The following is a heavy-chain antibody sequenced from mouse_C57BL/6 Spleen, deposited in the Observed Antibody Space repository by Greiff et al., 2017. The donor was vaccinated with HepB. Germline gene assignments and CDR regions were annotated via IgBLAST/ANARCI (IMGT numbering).Heavy chain of an antibody. CDR1: GYTFTSYG. CDR3: ARLTVDDY. J-gene: IGHJ2*01. V-gene: IGHV1-81*01. Sequence: SGAELARPGASVKLSCKASGYTFTSYGISWVKQRTGQGLEWIGEIYPRSGNTYYNEKFKGKATLTADKSSSTAYMELRSLTSEDSAVYFCARLTVDDYWGQGTTLTVSS. CDR2: IYPRSGNT. D-gene: IGHD1-1*01.